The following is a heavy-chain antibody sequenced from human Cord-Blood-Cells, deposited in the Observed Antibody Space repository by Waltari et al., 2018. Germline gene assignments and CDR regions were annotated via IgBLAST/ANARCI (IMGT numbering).Heavy chain of an antibody. D-gene: IGHD6-13*01. CDR2: INHSGST. J-gene: IGHJ4*02. CDR3: ARVNSSSWYFDY. CDR1: GGSFRGYY. V-gene: IGHV4-34*01. Sequence: QMQLQLWGSGLLKPSETLSLTCPVSGGSFRGYYCRRLRQPPGKGLEWIGEINHSGSTNYNPSLKSRVTISVDTSKNQFSLKLSSVTAADTAVYYCARVNSSSWYFDYWGQGTLVTVSS.